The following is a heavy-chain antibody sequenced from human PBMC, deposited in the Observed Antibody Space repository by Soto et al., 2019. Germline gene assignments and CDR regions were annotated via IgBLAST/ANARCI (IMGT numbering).Heavy chain of an antibody. CDR2: IYYSGST. CDR3: ARKVEYSGSSDAFDI. J-gene: IGHJ3*02. Sequence: PSETLSLTCTVSGGSVSSGGYYWSWIRQHPGKGLEWIGYIYYSGSTYYNPSLKSRVTISVDTSKNQFSLKLSSVTAADTAVYYCARKVEYSGSSDAFDIWGQGTMVTVSS. V-gene: IGHV4-31*03. D-gene: IGHD1-26*01. CDR1: GGSVSSGGYY.